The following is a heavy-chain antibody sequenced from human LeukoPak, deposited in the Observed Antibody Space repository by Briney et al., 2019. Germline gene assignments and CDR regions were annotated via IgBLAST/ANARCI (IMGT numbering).Heavy chain of an antibody. CDR3: ARILAVAGTSNWFDP. J-gene: IGHJ5*02. CDR2: IIPIFGTA. Sequence: SVKVSCKASGGTFSSYAISWVRQAPGQGLEWMGGIIPIFGTANYAQKFQGRVTITADESTSTAYMELSSLRSEDTAVYYCARILAVAGTSNWFDPWGQGTLVTVSS. CDR1: GGTFSSYA. V-gene: IGHV1-69*13. D-gene: IGHD6-19*01.